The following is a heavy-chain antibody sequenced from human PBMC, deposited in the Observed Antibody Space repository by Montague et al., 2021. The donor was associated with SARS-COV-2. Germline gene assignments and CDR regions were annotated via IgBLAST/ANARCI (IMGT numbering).Heavy chain of an antibody. D-gene: IGHD3-10*01. Sequence: SLRLSCAASGFTFSSYAMHWVRQAPGKGLEWVAVISYDGSNKYYADSVKGRFTISRDNSKNTLYLQMNSLRAEDTAVYYCAREPLLLGFREFLDYWGQGTLVTVPS. CDR2: ISYDGSNK. V-gene: IGHV3-30*04. CDR3: AREPLLLGFREFLDY. J-gene: IGHJ4*02. CDR1: GFTFSSYA.